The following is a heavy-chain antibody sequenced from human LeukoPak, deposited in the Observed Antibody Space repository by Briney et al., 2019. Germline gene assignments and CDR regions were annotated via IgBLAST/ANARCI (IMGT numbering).Heavy chain of an antibody. CDR1: GFRLSTYG. D-gene: IGHD7-27*01. CDR2: IRNVGNDK. V-gene: IGHV3-30*02. CDR3: ATVFNWAWNY. J-gene: IGHJ4*02. Sequence: PGGSLRLSCVVSGFRLSTYGMHWVRQAPGKGLEWVSFIRNVGNDKYYAQSVKGRFTISRDDSKNTQYLQMNSLRGEDTAVYYCATVFNWAWNYWGQGTLVTVSS.